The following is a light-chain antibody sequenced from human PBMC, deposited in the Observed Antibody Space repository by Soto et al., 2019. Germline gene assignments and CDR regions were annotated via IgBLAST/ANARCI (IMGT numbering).Light chain of an antibody. J-gene: IGLJ2*01. Sequence: QSALTQPPSASGSPGQSVTISCTGSSIDVGGYNYVSWYQQHPGKVPKLMIYEVSKRPSGVPDRFSGSKSGNTASLTVSGLHAEDEADYYCSSYAGTNTVIFGGGTKVTVL. CDR3: SSYAGTNTVI. CDR2: EVS. CDR1: SIDVGGYNY. V-gene: IGLV2-8*01.